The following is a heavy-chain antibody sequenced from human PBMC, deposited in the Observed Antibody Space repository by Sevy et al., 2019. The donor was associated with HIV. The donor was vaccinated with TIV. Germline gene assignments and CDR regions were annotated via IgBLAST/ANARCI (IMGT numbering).Heavy chain of an antibody. CDR2: ISFDGSNK. CDR1: GFTFSTYA. V-gene: IGHV3-30-3*01. J-gene: IGHJ4*01. Sequence: GGSLRLSCAASGFTFSTYAMHWVRQAPGKGLEWVALISFDGSNKFYTDSVKGRFTISRDTSKNTLYLQMNSLRAEDTAVYYCARDPASAGTSYFDYWGHGTLVTVSS. CDR3: ARDPASAGTSYFDY. D-gene: IGHD6-13*01.